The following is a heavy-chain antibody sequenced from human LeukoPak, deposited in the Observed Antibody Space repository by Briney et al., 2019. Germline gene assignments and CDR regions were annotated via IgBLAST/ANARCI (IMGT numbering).Heavy chain of an antibody. CDR2: ISYDGSNK. J-gene: IGHJ4*02. V-gene: IGHV3-30*18. CDR1: GFTFSSYG. CDR3: AKDRYSSGWLYYFDY. Sequence: PGRSLRLSCAASGFTFSSYGMHWVRQAPGKGLEWVAVISYDGSNKYYADSVKGRFTISRDNSKNTLYLQLNNLRAEDTAVYYCAKDRYSSGWLYYFDYWGQGTLVTVSS. D-gene: IGHD6-19*01.